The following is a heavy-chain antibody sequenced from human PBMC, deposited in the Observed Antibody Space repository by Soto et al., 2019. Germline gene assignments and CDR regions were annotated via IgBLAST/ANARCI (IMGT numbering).Heavy chain of an antibody. Sequence: DVQLVESGGGLVQAGGSLRLSCAASGVTVSSTYMSWVRQAPGKGLEWVSVIYSGGTTNNADSVKARFTISRDNSKNTLYLQMNSLRVEDTAVYYCARGHYESPPGYFDYWGQGTLVAVSS. J-gene: IGHJ4*02. V-gene: IGHV3-66*01. CDR2: IYSGGTT. CDR3: ARGHYESPPGYFDY. D-gene: IGHD3-22*01. CDR1: GVTVSSTY.